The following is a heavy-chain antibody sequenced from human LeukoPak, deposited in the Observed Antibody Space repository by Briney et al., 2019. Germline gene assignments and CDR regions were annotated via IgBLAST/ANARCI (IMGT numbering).Heavy chain of an antibody. CDR1: GFTFSSYG. J-gene: IGHJ3*02. Sequence: GGSLRLSCAASGFTFSSYGMHWARQAPGKGLEWVANIKQDGSEKYYVDSVKGRFTISRDNAKNSLHLQMNSLRAEDTAVYYCARDYADYYGSGSPDAFDIWGQGTMVTVSS. CDR3: ARDYADYYGSGSPDAFDI. D-gene: IGHD3-10*01. V-gene: IGHV3-7*01. CDR2: IKQDGSEK.